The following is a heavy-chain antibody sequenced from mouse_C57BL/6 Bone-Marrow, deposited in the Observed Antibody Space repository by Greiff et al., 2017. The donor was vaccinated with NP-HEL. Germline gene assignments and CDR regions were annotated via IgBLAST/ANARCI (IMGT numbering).Heavy chain of an antibody. D-gene: IGHD2-3*01. CDR2: IDPSDSYT. V-gene: IGHV1-69*01. Sequence: QVQLQQSGAELVMPGASVKLSCKASGYTFTSYWMHWVKQRPGQGLEWIGEIDPSDSYTNYNQKFKGKSTLTVDKSSSTAYMQLSSLTSEDSAVYYCARAPIYDGYYVLYWYFDVWGTGTTVTVSS. CDR3: ARAPIYDGYYVLYWYFDV. J-gene: IGHJ1*03. CDR1: GYTFTSYW.